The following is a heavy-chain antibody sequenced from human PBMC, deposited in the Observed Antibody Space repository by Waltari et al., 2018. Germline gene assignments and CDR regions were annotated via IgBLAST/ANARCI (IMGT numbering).Heavy chain of an antibody. V-gene: IGHV1-69*04. Sequence: QVQLVQSGAEVKKPGSSVKVSCKASGGTFRSHAVSWVRQAPGQGLEWMGGIIPILGIANYAQKFQGRVTITADESTSTAYMELSSLRSEDTAVYYCARDRPSTFDPWGQGTLVTVSS. CDR2: IIPILGIA. CDR3: ARDRPSTFDP. CDR1: GGTFRSHA. J-gene: IGHJ5*02.